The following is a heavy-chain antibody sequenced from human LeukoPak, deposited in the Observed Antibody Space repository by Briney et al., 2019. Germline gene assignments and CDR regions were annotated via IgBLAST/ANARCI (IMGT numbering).Heavy chain of an antibody. J-gene: IGHJ3*02. D-gene: IGHD5-24*01. CDR2: INHSGGT. CDR3: ARGGRWLRLIAFDI. V-gene: IGHV4-34*01. Sequence: SETLSLTCAVYGGSFSGYYWSWIRQPPGKGLEWIGEINHSGGTNYNPSLKSRVTISVDTSKNQFSLKLSSVTAADTAVYYCARGGRWLRLIAFDIWGQGTMVTVSS. CDR1: GGSFSGYY.